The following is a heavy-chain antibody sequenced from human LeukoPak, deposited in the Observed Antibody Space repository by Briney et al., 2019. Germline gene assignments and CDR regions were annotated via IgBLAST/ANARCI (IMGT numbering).Heavy chain of an antibody. D-gene: IGHD4/OR15-4a*01. CDR1: GFTFSRYA. CDR2: IGGSDGRT. V-gene: IGHV3-23*01. J-gene: IGHJ4*02. Sequence: PGGSLRLSCAASGFTFSRYAMSWVRQAPGKGLEWVSSIGGSDGRTYYAKSVMGRFTISRDNSKNTLSLQMNSLRVEDTAVYFCADPPNADYWGQGTLVTVSS. CDR3: ADPPNADY.